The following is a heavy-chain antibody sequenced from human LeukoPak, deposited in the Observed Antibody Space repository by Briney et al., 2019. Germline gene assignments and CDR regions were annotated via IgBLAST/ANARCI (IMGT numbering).Heavy chain of an antibody. Sequence: GGSLRLSCAASGFTFMNYAMSWVRQAPGKGLDWVSSISASGSSTYYADSVKGWFSIFRDNSKDTVYLQMNSLRGEDTAVYYCAKMSGDTAAPFDYWGQGTLVTVSS. V-gene: IGHV3-23*01. CDR1: GFTFMNYA. CDR3: AKMSGDTAAPFDY. D-gene: IGHD3-10*01. CDR2: ISASGSST. J-gene: IGHJ4*02.